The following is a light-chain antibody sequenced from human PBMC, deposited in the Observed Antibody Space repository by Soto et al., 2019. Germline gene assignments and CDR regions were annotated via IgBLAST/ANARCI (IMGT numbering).Light chain of an antibody. CDR2: DAS. CDR3: QQYETYSGT. CDR1: QSLLHSDGKTY. J-gene: IGKJ4*02. V-gene: IGKV2-29*03. Sequence: DIVMTQPTISLCVSPGQPASISCKSSQSLLHSDGKTYLYWYQQKPGEAPKLLIYDASALPRGVPSRFSGSGSGTKFTLTIASLQPDDFATYYCQQYETYSGTFGAGSKVDIK.